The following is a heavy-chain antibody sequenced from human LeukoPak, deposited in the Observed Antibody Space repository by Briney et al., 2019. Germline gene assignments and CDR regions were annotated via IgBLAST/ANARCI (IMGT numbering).Heavy chain of an antibody. CDR2: ISYDGSNK. V-gene: IGHV3-30-3*01. D-gene: IGHD1-26*01. CDR3: ARSAVVGATPFDC. Sequence: PGGSLRLSCAASGFTVSSNYMSWIRQAPGKGLEWVAVISYDGSNKYYADSVKGRFTISRDNSKNTLYLQMNSLRAEDTAVYYCARSAVVGATPFDCWGQGTLVTVSS. CDR1: GFTVSSNY. J-gene: IGHJ4*02.